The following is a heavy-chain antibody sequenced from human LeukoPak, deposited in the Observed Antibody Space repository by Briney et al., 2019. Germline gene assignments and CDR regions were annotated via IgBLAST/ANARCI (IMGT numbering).Heavy chain of an antibody. CDR2: IYYSGTT. CDR1: GGSIGSFY. Sequence: PSETLSLTCTVSGGSIGSFYWSWIRQPPGKGLEWIGYIYYSGTTSYNPSLKSRVTISVDTSKNQFSLRLNSVTAADTAVYFCAREVAAAAPFGYWGRGTLVTVSS. V-gene: IGHV4-59*01. CDR3: AREVAAAAPFGY. J-gene: IGHJ4*02. D-gene: IGHD6-13*01.